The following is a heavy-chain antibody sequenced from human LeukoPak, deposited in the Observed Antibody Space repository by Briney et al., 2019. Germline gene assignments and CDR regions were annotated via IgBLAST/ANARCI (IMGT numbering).Heavy chain of an antibody. CDR1: GFTFSSYS. CDR3: ARESGSRNYDFWSGYYDYYYYYMDV. CDR2: ISSSRSTI. D-gene: IGHD3-3*01. J-gene: IGHJ6*03. V-gene: IGHV3-48*01. Sequence: AGSLTLSCAASGFTFSSYSMNWVRQAPGKGLEWVSYISSSRSTIYYADSVKGRFTISRDNAKNSLYLQMNSLRAEDTAVYYCARESGSRNYDFWSGYYDYYYYYMDVWGKGTTVTVSS.